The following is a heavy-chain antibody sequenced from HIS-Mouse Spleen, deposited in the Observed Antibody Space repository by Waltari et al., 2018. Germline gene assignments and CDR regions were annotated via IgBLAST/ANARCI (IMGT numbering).Heavy chain of an antibody. Sequence: EVQLVESGGGWVQPGGSLRPLCPASGCTASTASRSWVRQAPGKGLEWVSVIYSGGSTYYADSVKGRFTISRDNSKNTLYLQMNSLRAEDTAVYYCARDIKAAACWGQGTLVTVSS. CDR1: GCTASTAS. CDR3: ARDIKAAAC. V-gene: IGHV3-66*01. CDR2: IYSGGST. J-gene: IGHJ4*02. D-gene: IGHD6-13*01.